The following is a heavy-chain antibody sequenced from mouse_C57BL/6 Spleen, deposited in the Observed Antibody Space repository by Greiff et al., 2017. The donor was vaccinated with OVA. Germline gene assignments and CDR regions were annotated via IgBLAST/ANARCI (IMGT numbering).Heavy chain of an antibody. Sequence: QVQLQQSGAELVRPGASVKMSCKASGYTFTSYNMHWVKQTPRQGLEWIGAIYPGNGDTSYHQKFKGKATLTVDKSSSTAYMQLSSLTSEDSAVYFCAISYHYYGSSYLAWFAYWGQGTLVTVSA. V-gene: IGHV1-12*01. CDR1: GYTFTSYN. D-gene: IGHD1-1*01. J-gene: IGHJ3*01. CDR3: AISYHYYGSSYLAWFAY. CDR2: IYPGNGDT.